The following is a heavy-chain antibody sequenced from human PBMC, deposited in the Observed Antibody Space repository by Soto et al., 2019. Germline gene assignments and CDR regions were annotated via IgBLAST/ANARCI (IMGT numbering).Heavy chain of an antibody. CDR3: AKYPGYYYDSTGYNFDY. CDR1: EFTFSNYA. J-gene: IGHJ4*02. V-gene: IGHV3-23*01. CDR2: ISYGGGTT. D-gene: IGHD3-22*01. Sequence: EVQLLESGGGLVQPGGSLRLSCAASEFTFSNYAMSWVRQAPGRGLVWVSAISYGGGTTYYADSVKGRFTISRDHSKNTLNLQLNSLRAEDTAVYYCAKYPGYYYDSTGYNFDYWGQGTLVTVSS.